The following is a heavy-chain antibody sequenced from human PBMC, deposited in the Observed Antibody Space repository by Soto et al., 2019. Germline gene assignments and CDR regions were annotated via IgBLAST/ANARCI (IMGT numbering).Heavy chain of an antibody. D-gene: IGHD3-10*01. CDR1: GFTVRSNY. J-gene: IGHJ6*02. V-gene: IGHV3-53*01. CDR2: IYSGGSA. Sequence: GGSLRLSCAASGFTVRSNYMSWVRQAPGKGLEWVSVIYSGGSAYYADSVKGRFTISRDNSKNTLYLHMNSLRAEDTAVYYCARDPSKEFGLDVWGQGTTGTVS. CDR3: ARDPSKEFGLDV.